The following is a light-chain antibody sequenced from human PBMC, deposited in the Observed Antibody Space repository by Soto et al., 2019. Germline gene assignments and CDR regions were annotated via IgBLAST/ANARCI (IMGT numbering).Light chain of an antibody. CDR3: QQYNGYSTWT. CDR2: GAS. V-gene: IGKV3-15*01. J-gene: IGKJ1*01. CDR1: QNVGTN. Sequence: DTELTQSPATLSVSPGERATLSCRASQNVGTNLAWYQQRAGQAPRLLIYGASTRAFGVAARFSGGGSGTEFTLTISSLQSEDFATYYCQQYNGYSTWTFGQGTKVEIK.